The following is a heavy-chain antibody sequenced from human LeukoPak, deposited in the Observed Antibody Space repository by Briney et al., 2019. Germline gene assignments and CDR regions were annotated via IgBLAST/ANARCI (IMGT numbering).Heavy chain of an antibody. V-gene: IGHV4-4*07. Sequence: SETLSLTCTVSGGSISNYYWSWIRQPAGKGLEWIGRVYSSGSTNYNPSLKSRVTMSVDTSKNQFSLKLSSVTAADTAVYYCARIPRYSSSWSSYWGQGTLVTVSS. CDR1: GGSISNYY. CDR3: ARIPRYSSSWSSY. D-gene: IGHD6-13*01. CDR2: VYSSGST. J-gene: IGHJ4*02.